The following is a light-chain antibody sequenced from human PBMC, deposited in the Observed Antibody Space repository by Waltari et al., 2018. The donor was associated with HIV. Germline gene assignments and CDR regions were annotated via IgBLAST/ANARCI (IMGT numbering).Light chain of an antibody. CDR1: QSVSSY. J-gene: IGKJ3*01. CDR3: QESYSSPFT. Sequence: DIQMTQSPSSLSASVGDSVTITCRASQSVSSYLNWYQQKPGKAPKLLIYAASILQSGVPARFSGSGSGTDFTLTINSLQPEDFATYYGQESYSSPFTFGPGTQVDIK. CDR2: AAS. V-gene: IGKV1-39*01.